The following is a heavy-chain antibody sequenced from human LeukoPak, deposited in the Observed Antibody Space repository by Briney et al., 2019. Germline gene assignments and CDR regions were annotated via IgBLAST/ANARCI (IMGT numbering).Heavy chain of an antibody. CDR2: INHSGST. CDR1: GGSFSGYY. Sequence: SETLSLTCAVYGGSFSGYYWSWIRQPPGKGLEWIGEINHSGSTNYNPSLKSRVTISVGTSKNQFSLKLSSVTAADTAVYYCARGDVGATTSDYWGQGTLVTVSS. D-gene: IGHD1-26*01. J-gene: IGHJ4*02. CDR3: ARGDVGATTSDY. V-gene: IGHV4-34*01.